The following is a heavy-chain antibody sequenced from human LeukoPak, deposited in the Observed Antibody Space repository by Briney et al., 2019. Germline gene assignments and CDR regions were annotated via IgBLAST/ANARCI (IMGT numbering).Heavy chain of an antibody. J-gene: IGHJ4*02. Sequence: PVKVSCKASERTFSSYAIIWVRQAPGQGLGWMGGIIPIFGTAKYAQKFQGRVTITADKSTSTAYMELSSLTSGDTGMYYCAKERYCSSTSCYDFDGWVQGTLVTVSS. CDR3: AKERYCSSTSCYDFDG. CDR2: IIPIFGTA. D-gene: IGHD2-2*01. CDR1: ERTFSSYA. V-gene: IGHV1-69*06.